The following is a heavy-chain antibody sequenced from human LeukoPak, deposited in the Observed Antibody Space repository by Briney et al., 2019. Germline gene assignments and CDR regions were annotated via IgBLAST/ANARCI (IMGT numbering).Heavy chain of an antibody. CDR1: GITFSTYS. V-gene: IGHV3-48*01. CDR3: ARDQGGVGY. D-gene: IGHD3-16*01. CDR2: ISSFSGTI. Sequence: GSLRLSCVASGITFSTYSMNWVRQAPGKGLEWVSYISSFSGTINYADSVKGRFTISRDNAKNSLYLQMNSLRAEDTAVYYCARDQGGVGYWGQGTLVTVSS. J-gene: IGHJ4*02.